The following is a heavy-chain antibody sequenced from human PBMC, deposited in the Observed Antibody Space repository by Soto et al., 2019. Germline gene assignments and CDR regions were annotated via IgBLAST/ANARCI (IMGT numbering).Heavy chain of an antibody. Sequence: PSEMLSLTCAVSGGSISSSNWCSWVRQPPGKGLEWIGYIYYSGSTYYNPSLKSRVTISVDTSKSQFSLKLSSVTAADTAVYYCARAYRSPANLDYWGQGTLVTV. J-gene: IGHJ4*02. V-gene: IGHV4-30-4*01. CDR2: IYYSGST. D-gene: IGHD6-19*01. CDR1: GGSISSSNW. CDR3: ARAYRSPANLDY.